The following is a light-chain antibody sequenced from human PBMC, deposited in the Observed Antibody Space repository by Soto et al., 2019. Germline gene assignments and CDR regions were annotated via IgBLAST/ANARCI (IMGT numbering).Light chain of an antibody. CDR1: QAISSW. CDR2: AAT. V-gene: IGKV1D-12*01. Sequence: DIQMTQSPSSVSASVGDRVTITCRASQAISSWLAWYQQKPGKAPRLLIYAATNLQSGVPARFSGSGSGTDFTLTISSLQSEDFGTYYCQQASSFPLNFGGGTKVDVK. CDR3: QQASSFPLN. J-gene: IGKJ4*01.